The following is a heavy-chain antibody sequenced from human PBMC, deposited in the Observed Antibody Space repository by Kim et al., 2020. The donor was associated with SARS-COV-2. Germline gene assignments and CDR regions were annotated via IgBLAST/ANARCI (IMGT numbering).Heavy chain of an antibody. CDR3: ARVQAAAGYEADY. Sequence: YADSVKGRFTISRDNAKNSLYLQMNSLRAEDTAVYYCARVQAAAGYEADYWGQGTLVTVSS. J-gene: IGHJ4*02. V-gene: IGHV3-11*04. D-gene: IGHD6-13*01.